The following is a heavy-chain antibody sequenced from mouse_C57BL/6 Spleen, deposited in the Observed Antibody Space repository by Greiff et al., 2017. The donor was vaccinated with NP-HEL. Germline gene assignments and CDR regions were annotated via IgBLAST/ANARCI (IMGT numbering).Heavy chain of an antibody. D-gene: IGHD2-4*01. CDR3: ARHGDYYDYDGRTYFDY. V-gene: IGHV1-62-2*01. CDR1: GYTFTEYT. Sequence: QVQLQQSGAELVKPGASVKLSCKASGYTFTEYTIHWVKQRSGQGLEWIGWFYPGSGSIKYNEKFKDKATLTADKSSSTVYMELSRLTSEDSAVYCCARHGDYYDYDGRTYFDYWGQGTTLTVSS. J-gene: IGHJ2*01. CDR2: FYPGSGSI.